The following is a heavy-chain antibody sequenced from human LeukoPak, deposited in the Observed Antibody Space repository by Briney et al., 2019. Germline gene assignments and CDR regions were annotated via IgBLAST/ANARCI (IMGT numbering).Heavy chain of an antibody. CDR1: GGSISSYY. Sequence: SETLSLTCTVSGGSISSYYWSWIRQPPGKGLEWIGYIYYSGSTNYNPSLKSRVTISVDTSKNQFSLKLSSVTAADTAVYYCARDSTAGYCSSTSCSYAFDIWGQGTMVTVSS. D-gene: IGHD2-2*01. V-gene: IGHV4-59*12. CDR2: IYYSGST. CDR3: ARDSTAGYCSSTSCSYAFDI. J-gene: IGHJ3*02.